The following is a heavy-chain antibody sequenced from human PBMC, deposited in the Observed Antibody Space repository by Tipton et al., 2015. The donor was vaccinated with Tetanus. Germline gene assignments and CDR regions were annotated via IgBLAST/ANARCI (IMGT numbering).Heavy chain of an antibody. V-gene: IGHV3-15*07. CDR2: IKSKTDGGTT. J-gene: IGHJ6*02. CDR3: TTDSPLEYSSSSRRYYYYGMDV. CDR1: GFTFSNAW. D-gene: IGHD6-6*01. Sequence: SLRLSCAASGFTFSNAWMNWVRQAPGKGPEWVGRIKSKTDGGTTDYAAPVKGRFTISRDDSKNTLYLQMNSLKTEDTAVYYCTTDSPLEYSSSSRRYYYYGMDVWGQGTTVTVSS.